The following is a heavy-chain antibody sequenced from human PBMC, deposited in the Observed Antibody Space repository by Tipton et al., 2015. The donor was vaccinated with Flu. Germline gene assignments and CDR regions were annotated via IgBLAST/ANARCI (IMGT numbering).Heavy chain of an antibody. Sequence: QLVQSGPEVKPSETLSLTCTVSGGSISSYYWSWIRQPAGKGLEWIGRIYTSGSTNYNPSLKSRVTISVDTSKNQFSLKLSSVTAADTAVYYCARGPGGSSSKLTWFDPWGQGTLVTVSS. CDR1: GGSISSYY. J-gene: IGHJ5*02. D-gene: IGHD6-6*01. V-gene: IGHV4-4*07. CDR3: ARGPGGSSSKLTWFDP. CDR2: IYTSGST.